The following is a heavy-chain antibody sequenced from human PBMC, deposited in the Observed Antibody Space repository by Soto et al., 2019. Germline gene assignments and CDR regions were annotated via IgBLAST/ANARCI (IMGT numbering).Heavy chain of an antibody. CDR2: IYYSGST. CDR1: GGSVSSGSYY. CDR3: ARWAAYCGNSAAFDI. Sequence: PSETLSLTCTVSGGSVSSGSYYWSWIRQPPGKGLEWIGYIYYSGSTNYNPSLKSRVTISVDTSKNQFSLKLSSVTAADTAVYYCARWAAYCGNSAAFDIWGQGTMVTVSS. J-gene: IGHJ3*02. V-gene: IGHV4-61*01. D-gene: IGHD2-21*01.